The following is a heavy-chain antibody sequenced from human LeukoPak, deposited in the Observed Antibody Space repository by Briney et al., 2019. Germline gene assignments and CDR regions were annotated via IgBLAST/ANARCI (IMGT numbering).Heavy chain of an antibody. Sequence: GGSLRLSCAASGFTFSSYGMHWVRQAPGKGLEWVAVISYDGSNKYYADSVKGRFTISRDNSKNTLYLQMNSLRAEDTAVYYCAKLLWFGPGGVDYFDYWGQGTLVTVSS. CDR3: AKLLWFGPGGVDYFDY. CDR1: GFTFSSYG. J-gene: IGHJ4*02. V-gene: IGHV3-30*18. D-gene: IGHD3-10*01. CDR2: ISYDGSNK.